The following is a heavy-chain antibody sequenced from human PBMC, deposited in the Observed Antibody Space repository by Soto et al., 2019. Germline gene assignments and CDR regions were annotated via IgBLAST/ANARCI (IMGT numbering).Heavy chain of an antibody. CDR1: GFTFSTYW. D-gene: IGHD3-3*01. CDR2: INEDGSEK. V-gene: IGHV3-7*01. Sequence: EVQLVESGGGLVQPGGSLRLSCAASGFTFSTYWMFWVRQAPGEGLEWVASINEDGSEKYYVDSVEGRFTISRDNAKNSLDLQMSSLGAVDPAVYYCVIFEWGRAFNIWGQGTMVTVSS. CDR3: VIFEWGRAFNI. J-gene: IGHJ3*02.